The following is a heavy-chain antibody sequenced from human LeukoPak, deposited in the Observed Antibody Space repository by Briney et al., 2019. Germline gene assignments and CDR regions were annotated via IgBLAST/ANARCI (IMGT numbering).Heavy chain of an antibody. D-gene: IGHD2-15*01. Sequence: GGSLRLSCAASGFTFSDYGMTWVRQAPGKGLEWVSTISDGGSFTYYADSVKGRFTISRDNSKNTLFLQMNTLRAEDTAVYYCAKGGGYCSGGSCPHPWYYYYYMDVWGKGTTVTVSS. V-gene: IGHV3-23*01. J-gene: IGHJ6*03. CDR2: ISDGGSFT. CDR1: GFTFSDYG. CDR3: AKGGGYCSGGSCPHPWYYYYYMDV.